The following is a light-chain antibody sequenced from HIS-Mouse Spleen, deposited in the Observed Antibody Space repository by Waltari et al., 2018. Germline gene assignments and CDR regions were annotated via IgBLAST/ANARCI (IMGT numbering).Light chain of an antibody. J-gene: IGLJ1*01. CDR2: EGS. CDR1: SSDVGSYNL. CDR3: CSYAGSSTYV. Sequence: QSALTQPASVSGSPGQSNTISCTGTSSDVGSYNLVTWYQQHPGKAPKLRIYEGSKRPSWVSNRFSGSKSGNTASLTISGLQAEDEADYYCCSYAGSSTYVFGTGTKVTVL. V-gene: IGLV2-23*01.